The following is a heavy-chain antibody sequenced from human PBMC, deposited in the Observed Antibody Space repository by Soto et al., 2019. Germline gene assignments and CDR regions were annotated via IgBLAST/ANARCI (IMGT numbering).Heavy chain of an antibody. J-gene: IGHJ6*02. CDR3: ARHLSEMAIILRPITSDYGWDV. CDR2: IDPSDSYT. Sequence: GESLKISCQGSGHNFTTYCISWVLQRPWRGLEWMGTIDPSDSYTNYSPSFQGHVTISTDKSISTAYLQWSSLKASDTAMYYCARHLSEMAIILRPITSDYGWDVWPQGTTVIFSS. V-gene: IGHV5-10-1*01. CDR1: GHNFTTYC. D-gene: IGHD1-20*01.